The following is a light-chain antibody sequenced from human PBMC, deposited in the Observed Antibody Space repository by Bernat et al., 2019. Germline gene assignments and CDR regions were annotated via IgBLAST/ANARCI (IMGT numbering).Light chain of an antibody. V-gene: IGLV2-8*01. CDR2: EVS. Sequence: QSALTQPPSASGSPGQSVTISCTGTSSDAGGYNYVSWYQQHPDKAPKLIISEVSKRPSGVPDRFSGSKSGNTASLTVSGLQAEDEADYYCSSYAGSDNYVFGTGTKVTVL. CDR1: SSDAGGYNY. J-gene: IGLJ1*01. CDR3: SSYAGSDNYV.